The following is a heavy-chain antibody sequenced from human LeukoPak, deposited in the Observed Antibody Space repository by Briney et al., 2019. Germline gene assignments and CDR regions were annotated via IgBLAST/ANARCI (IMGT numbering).Heavy chain of an antibody. CDR1: EYTFTRYY. D-gene: IGHD3-10*01. Sequence: ASVKVSCKTSEYTFTRYYMHWVRQAPGQGLEWMGIINPSGGSISYAQKFQGRVTMTRDMSTSTVYMELSSLTSDDTAVYFCARGRSVNYFGQDYWGQGTLVTVSS. CDR3: ARGRSVNYFGQDY. CDR2: INPSGGSI. J-gene: IGHJ4*02. V-gene: IGHV1-46*01.